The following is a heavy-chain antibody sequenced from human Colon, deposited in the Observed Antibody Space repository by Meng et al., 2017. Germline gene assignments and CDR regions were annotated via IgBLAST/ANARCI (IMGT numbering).Heavy chain of an antibody. J-gene: IGHJ4*02. V-gene: IGHV3-15*01. CDR1: GFALTDAW. Sequence: VELVESGVGLVKPGGSLRVSCAFSGFALTDAWMSWVRQAPGKGLEWVGRLKSKVDGGTADYAVAVNGRFTISRDESKNTLYLQMNSLKPDDTAVYYCTTISWGYWGQGTLVTVSS. D-gene: IGHD1-26*01. CDR2: LKSKVDGGTA. CDR3: TTISWGY.